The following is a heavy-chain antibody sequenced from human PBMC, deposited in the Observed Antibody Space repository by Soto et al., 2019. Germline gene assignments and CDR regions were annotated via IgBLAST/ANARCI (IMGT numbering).Heavy chain of an antibody. V-gene: IGHV2-5*02. Sequence: QITLNESGPTLVKPTQTLTLTCTFSGFSLSTRDVGVGGIRQPPGEALEWLGVVYWDDSKAYSPSLESRLTSRGDTSNTQVVLRMTKMVPVDTATYYCAHCRGGVASFWGQGTLVTVSS. CDR3: AHCRGGVASF. CDR2: VYWDDSK. CDR1: GFSLSTRDVG. J-gene: IGHJ4*02. D-gene: IGHD2-2*01.